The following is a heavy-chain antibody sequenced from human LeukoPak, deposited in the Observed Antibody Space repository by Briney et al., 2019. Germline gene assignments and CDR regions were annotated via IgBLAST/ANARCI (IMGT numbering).Heavy chain of an antibody. V-gene: IGHV3-21*04. CDR3: AKDLYGSGSYYDY. D-gene: IGHD3-10*01. Sequence: GGSLRLSCAASGFTFSSYSMNWVRQAPGKGLEWVSSISSSSSYIYYADSVKGRFTISRDNAKNSLYLQMNSLRAEDTAVYYCAKDLYGSGSYYDYWGQGTLVTVSS. CDR1: GFTFSSYS. CDR2: ISSSSSYI. J-gene: IGHJ4*02.